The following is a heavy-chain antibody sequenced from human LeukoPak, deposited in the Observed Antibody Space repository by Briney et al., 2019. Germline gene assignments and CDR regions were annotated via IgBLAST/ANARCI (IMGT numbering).Heavy chain of an antibody. D-gene: IGHD2-8*02. CDR1: EFTCSSYG. Sequence: GGSLRLSCAASEFTCSSYGMHWVRQAPGKGLEWVAFIRYDGSNKYYADSVKGRFTISRDNSKNTLYLQMNSLRAGDTAVYYCAKSGGHVAYYYYYYMDVWGKGTTVTISS. CDR2: IRYDGSNK. J-gene: IGHJ6*03. CDR3: AKSGGHVAYYYYYYMDV. V-gene: IGHV3-30*02.